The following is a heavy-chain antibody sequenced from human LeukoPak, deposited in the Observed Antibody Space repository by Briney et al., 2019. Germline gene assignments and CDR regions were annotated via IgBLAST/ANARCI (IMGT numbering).Heavy chain of an antibody. CDR2: IHSKTDGGTT. J-gene: IGHJ6*02. CDR3: TTTYYYGSGPLAYYYGMDV. Sequence: GGSLRLSCAASGFTFSNAWMSWVRQAPGKGLEWVGRIHSKTDGGTTDYAAPVKGRFTISRDDSKNTLYVQMNSLKTEDTAVYYCTTTYYYGSGPLAYYYGMDVWGQGTTVTVSS. CDR1: GFTFSNAW. D-gene: IGHD3-10*01. V-gene: IGHV3-15*01.